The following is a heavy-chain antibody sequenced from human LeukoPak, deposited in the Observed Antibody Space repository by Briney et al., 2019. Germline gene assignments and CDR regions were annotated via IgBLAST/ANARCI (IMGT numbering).Heavy chain of an antibody. J-gene: IGHJ3*02. V-gene: IGHV3-30*02. CDR3: AKGGSSSWYRIGVDFDI. Sequence: GGSLRLSCAASGFTFSSYGMLWVRQAPGKGLEWVAFIRYDGSNKYYADSVKGRFTISRDNSKNTLYLQMNSLRAEDTAVYYCAKGGSSSWYRIGVDFDIWGQGTMVTVSS. D-gene: IGHD6-13*01. CDR1: GFTFSSYG. CDR2: IRYDGSNK.